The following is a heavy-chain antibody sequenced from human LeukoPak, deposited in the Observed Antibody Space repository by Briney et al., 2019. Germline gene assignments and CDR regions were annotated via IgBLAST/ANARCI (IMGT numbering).Heavy chain of an antibody. CDR2: ISGSGGST. D-gene: IGHD6-19*01. J-gene: IGHJ4*02. CDR1: GFTFSSYA. V-gene: IGHV3-23*01. CDR3: AKDRGSGWYLGYFDY. Sequence: SGGSLRLSCAASGFTFSSYAMSWVRQAPGKGLEWVSAISGSGGSTYYADSVKGRFTISRDNSKNTLYLQTNSLRAEDTAVYYCAKDRGSGWYLGYFDYWGQGTLVTVSS.